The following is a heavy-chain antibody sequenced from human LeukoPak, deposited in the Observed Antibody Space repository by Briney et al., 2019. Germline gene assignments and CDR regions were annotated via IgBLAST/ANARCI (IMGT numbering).Heavy chain of an antibody. V-gene: IGHV3-33*06. D-gene: IGHD2-15*01. CDR2: IWYDGSNK. CDR1: GFTFSSYG. J-gene: IGHJ4*02. CDR3: AKPGDGCSGGSCYYFDY. Sequence: GGSLRLSCAASGFTFSSYGMHWVRQAPGKGLEWVAVIWYDGSNKYYADSVKGRFTISRDNSKNTLYLQMNSLRAEDTAVYYCAKPGDGCSGGSCYYFDYWGQGTLVTVSS.